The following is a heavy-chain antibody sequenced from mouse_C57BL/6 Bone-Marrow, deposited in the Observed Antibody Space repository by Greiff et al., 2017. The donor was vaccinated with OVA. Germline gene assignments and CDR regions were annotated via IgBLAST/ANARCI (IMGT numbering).Heavy chain of an antibody. D-gene: IGHD1-1*01. CDR3: ARREGAYYSYWYFDV. J-gene: IGHJ1*03. CDR1: EYEFPSHD. Sequence: EVMLVESGGGLVQPGESLKLSCESNEYEFPSHDMSWVRKTPEKRLELVAAINSDGGSTYYPDTMERRFIISRDNTKKTLYLQMSSLRSEDTALYYCARREGAYYSYWYFDVWGTGTTVTVSS. V-gene: IGHV5-2*01. CDR2: INSDGGST.